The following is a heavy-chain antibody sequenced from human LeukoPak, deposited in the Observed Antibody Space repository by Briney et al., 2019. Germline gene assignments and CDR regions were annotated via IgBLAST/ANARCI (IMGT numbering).Heavy chain of an antibody. CDR2: ISAYNGNT. CDR1: GYTFTSYG. Sequence: VASVKVSCKASGYTFTSYGISWVRQAPGQGLEWMGWISAYNGNTNYAQKLQGRVTMTTDTSTSTAYMELRSLRSDDTAVYYCARGGPRGWGTHDAFNIWGQGTMVTVSS. V-gene: IGHV1-18*01. D-gene: IGHD3-16*01. CDR3: ARGGPRGWGTHDAFNI. J-gene: IGHJ3*02.